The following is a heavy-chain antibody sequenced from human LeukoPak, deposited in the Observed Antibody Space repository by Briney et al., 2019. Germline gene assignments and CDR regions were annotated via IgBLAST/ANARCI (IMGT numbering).Heavy chain of an antibody. CDR2: ISSGSTYI. D-gene: IGHD2-2*01. Sequence: GGSLRLSWAAHGFTLSASIISGVGQAPGKGLEWVSSISSGSTYIYDADSLKDRFTIPRDNAKNSLYLQMSSLRAEDTAVYYRARERTCSSASCPLDVWGQGTTVTVSS. V-gene: IGHV3-21*04. J-gene: IGHJ6*02. CDR1: GFTLSASI. CDR3: ARERTCSSASCPLDV.